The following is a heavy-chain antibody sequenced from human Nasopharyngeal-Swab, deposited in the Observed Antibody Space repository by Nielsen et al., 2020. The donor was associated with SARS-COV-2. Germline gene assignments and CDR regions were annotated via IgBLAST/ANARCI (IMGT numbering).Heavy chain of an antibody. CDR3: AKGHGYGGDYYYYYGMDV. V-gene: IGHV3-9*01. CDR2: ISWNSGSI. J-gene: IGHJ6*02. Sequence: GGSLRLSCAASGFTFDDYAMHWVRQVPGKGLEWVSGISWNSGSIGYADSVKGRFTISRDNAKNSLYLQMNSLRAEDTALYYCAKGHGYGGDYYYYYGMDVWGQGTTVTVSS. CDR1: GFTFDDYA. D-gene: IGHD5-18*01.